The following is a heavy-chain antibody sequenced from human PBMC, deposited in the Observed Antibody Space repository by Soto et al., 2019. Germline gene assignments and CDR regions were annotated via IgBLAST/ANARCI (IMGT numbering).Heavy chain of an antibody. J-gene: IGHJ4*02. CDR3: ARSYRSSGYYPYFDY. D-gene: IGHD3-22*01. CDR2: INHTGGT. V-gene: IGHV4-34*10. CDR1: GGSVNGYY. Sequence: SETLSLTCAVYGGSVNGYYWNWIRRPPGKGLEWIGEINHTGGTHYNPSLKSRVTMSVDTSKNQLSLKLTSVTAADTAVYYCARSYRSSGYYPYFDYWGQGTLVTVSS.